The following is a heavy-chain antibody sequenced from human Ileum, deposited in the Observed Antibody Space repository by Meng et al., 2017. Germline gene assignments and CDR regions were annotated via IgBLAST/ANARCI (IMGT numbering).Heavy chain of an antibody. CDR3: AKKYCNSSNCYGANYYYYYGMDV. D-gene: IGHD2-2*01. Sequence: GGSLRLSCAASGFTFSSFAMSWVRQAPGKGLELVSAISGIGSGTYYADSVKGRFTISRDNPKNTLFLQMNSLRAEDTAVYYCAKKYCNSSNCYGANYYYYYGMDVWGQGTTVTVSS. CDR1: GFTFSSFA. CDR2: ISGIGSGT. J-gene: IGHJ6*02. V-gene: IGHV3-23*01.